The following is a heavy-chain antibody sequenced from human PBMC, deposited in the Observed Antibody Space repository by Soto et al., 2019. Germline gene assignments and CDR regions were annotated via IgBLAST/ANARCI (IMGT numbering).Heavy chain of an antibody. CDR2: IYYSGST. CDR3: ARDTRRRRFEY. V-gene: IGHV4-59*01. D-gene: IGHD1-1*01. Sequence: PSETLSLTCTVSGGSISSYYWSWIRQPPGKGLEWIGYIYYSGSTNYNPSLKSRVTISVDTSKNQFSLKLSSVTAADTAVYYYARDTRRRRFEYWGQGTLVTVSS. CDR1: GGSISSYY. J-gene: IGHJ4*02.